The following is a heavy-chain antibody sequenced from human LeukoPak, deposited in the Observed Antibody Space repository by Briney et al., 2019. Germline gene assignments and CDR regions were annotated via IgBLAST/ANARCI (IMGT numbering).Heavy chain of an antibody. V-gene: IGHV1-18*01. CDR2: ISAYNGNT. CDR1: GYTFTSYG. CDR3: ARVGVVLPANWFDP. J-gene: IGHJ5*02. D-gene: IGHD2-2*01. Sequence: ASVKVSCKASGYTFTSYGISWVRQAPGQGLEWMGWISAYNGNTKYAQQLQDRVTMTTDTSTSTAYMELRSLRSDDTAVYYCARVGVVLPANWFDPWGQGTLVTVSS.